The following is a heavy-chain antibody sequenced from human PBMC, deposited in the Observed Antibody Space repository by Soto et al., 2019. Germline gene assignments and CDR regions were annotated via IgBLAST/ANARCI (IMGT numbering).Heavy chain of an antibody. D-gene: IGHD5-12*01. CDR3: ARHGYSGYDHSFGYYGMDV. CDR1: GYPFTSYD. Sequence: GASVKVSCKASGYPFTSYDINWVRQAPGQGLEWMGWISPYNGNTNYAQKFQGRVTMTRDTSISTAYMELSRLRSDDTAVYYCARHGYSGYDHSFGYYGMDVWGQGTTVTVSS. CDR2: ISPYNGNT. J-gene: IGHJ6*02. V-gene: IGHV1-2*02.